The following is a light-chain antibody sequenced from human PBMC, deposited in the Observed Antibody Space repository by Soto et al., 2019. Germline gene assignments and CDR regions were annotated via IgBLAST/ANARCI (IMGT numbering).Light chain of an antibody. Sequence: DIQMTQSPSSLSASVGDRVTITCRASQGISNSLAWYQQKPGKVPKLLIYTSSTLQSGVPSRFSGRGFGTDFTLTINSLQPEDVATYYCQKYNSAPLTFGGGTKVEIK. CDR1: QGISNS. CDR3: QKYNSAPLT. J-gene: IGKJ4*01. V-gene: IGKV1-27*01. CDR2: TSS.